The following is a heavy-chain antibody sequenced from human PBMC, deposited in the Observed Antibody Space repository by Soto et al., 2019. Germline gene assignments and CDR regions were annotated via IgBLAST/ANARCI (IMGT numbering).Heavy chain of an antibody. J-gene: IGHJ4*02. V-gene: IGHV3-7*01. CDR2: IKQDGSEK. CDR3: ARDSLRFLEWPLDY. CDR1: GFTFSSYW. Sequence: PGGSLRLSCAASGFTFSSYWMSWVRQAPGKGLEWVANIKQDGSEKYYVDSVKGRFTISRDNAKNSLYLQMNSLRAEDTAVYYCARDSLRFLEWPLDYWGQGTLVTVSS. D-gene: IGHD3-3*01.